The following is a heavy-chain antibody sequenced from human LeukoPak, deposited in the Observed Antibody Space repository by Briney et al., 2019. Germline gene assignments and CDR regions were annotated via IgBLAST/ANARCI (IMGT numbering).Heavy chain of an antibody. Sequence: SETLSLTCAVYGGSFSGYYWSWIRQPPGKGLEWIGEINHSGSTHYNPSLKSRVTISVDTSKNQFSLKLSSVTAADTAVYYCASYRGPYYYDSSGYYYPYWGQGTLVTVSS. CDR3: ASYRGPYYYDSSGYYYPY. V-gene: IGHV4-34*01. CDR1: GGSFSGYY. J-gene: IGHJ4*02. D-gene: IGHD3-22*01. CDR2: INHSGST.